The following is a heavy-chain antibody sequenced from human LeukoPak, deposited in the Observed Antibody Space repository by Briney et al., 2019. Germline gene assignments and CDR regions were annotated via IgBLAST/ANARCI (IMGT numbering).Heavy chain of an antibody. Sequence: SETLSLTCTVSGGSISSYYWTWIRQPAGKGLEWIGRMNPSGDTYYNPSLKSRVTMSVDTSKNQFSLKLISVTAADTAVYYCARGGLRGDAFDIWGQGTMVTVSS. V-gene: IGHV4-4*07. CDR1: GGSISSYY. CDR3: ARGGLRGDAFDI. J-gene: IGHJ3*02. CDR2: MNPSGDT.